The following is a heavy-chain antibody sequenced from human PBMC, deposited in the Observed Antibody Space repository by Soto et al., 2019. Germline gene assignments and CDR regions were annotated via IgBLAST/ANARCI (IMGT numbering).Heavy chain of an antibody. CDR1: GFTFDDYA. D-gene: IGHD6-6*01. J-gene: IGHJ4*02. CDR3: AKLVDRYSSSTR. V-gene: IGHV3-9*01. CDR2: ISWNSGSI. Sequence: EVQLVESGGGLVQPGRSLRLSCAASGFTFDDYAMHWVRQAPGKGLEWVSGISWNSGSIGYADSMKGRFTISRDNAKNSLYLQMNSLRAEDTALYYCAKLVDRYSSSTRWGQGTLVTVSS.